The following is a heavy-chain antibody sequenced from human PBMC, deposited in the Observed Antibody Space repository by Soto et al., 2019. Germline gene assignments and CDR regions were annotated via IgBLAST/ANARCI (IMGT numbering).Heavy chain of an antibody. Sequence: QVQLVQSGAEVKRPGASVKVSCKASGYSFSSYFIHWVRQAPGRGLEWMGIISLSGGNANYAQKLQGRVAMTRDTSTHTVFMGLSSLKSEDTAVYYCARAPYSSSSFLFDYWGQGTLVTVSS. CDR2: ISLSGGNA. D-gene: IGHD6-6*01. CDR1: GYSFSSYF. V-gene: IGHV1-46*01. J-gene: IGHJ4*02. CDR3: ARAPYSSSSFLFDY.